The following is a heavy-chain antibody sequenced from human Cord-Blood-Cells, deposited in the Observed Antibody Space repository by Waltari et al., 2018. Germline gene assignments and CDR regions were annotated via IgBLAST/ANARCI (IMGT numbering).Heavy chain of an antibody. V-gene: IGHV1-24*01. CDR2: FSPEDGET. J-gene: IGHJ4*02. Sequence: QVQLVQSGAEVKKPGASVKVSCKVSGYTLTELSMHWVRQAPGKGLEWMGVFSPEDGETIYAQKFQGRFTMPEDTSTDTAYMELSSLRSEDTAVYYCATAVAYYGLDYWGQGTLVTVSS. D-gene: IGHD3-10*01. CDR1: GYTLTELS. CDR3: ATAVAYYGLDY.